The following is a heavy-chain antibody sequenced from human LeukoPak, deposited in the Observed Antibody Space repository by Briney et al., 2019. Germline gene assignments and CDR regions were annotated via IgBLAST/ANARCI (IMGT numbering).Heavy chain of an antibody. J-gene: IGHJ5*02. Sequence: PSETLSLTCTVSSGSISSSSYSWGWIRQPPGRGLEWIGTVYYSGTTYYNPSLKSRVTMSVDTSKNQFSLKLSSVTAADTAVYYCARRETVDAWFDPWGQGTLVTVSS. D-gene: IGHD6-19*01. CDR3: ARRETVDAWFDP. CDR2: VYYSGTT. V-gene: IGHV4-39*01. CDR1: SGSISSSSYS.